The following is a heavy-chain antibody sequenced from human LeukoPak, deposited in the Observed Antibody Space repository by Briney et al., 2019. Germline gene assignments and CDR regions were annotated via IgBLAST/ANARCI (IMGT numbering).Heavy chain of an antibody. CDR1: GFTFSRYS. CDR2: ISSSSGYI. Sequence: GGSLKLSCAASGFTFSRYSMNWVRQAPGKGLYWVSCISSSSGYIYYADSVKGRFTISRDNAKNSLYVQMNSLRAEDTAVYYCARAGYSGYDYPTYYFDSWGQGTLVTVSS. J-gene: IGHJ4*02. CDR3: ARAGYSGYDYPTYYFDS. V-gene: IGHV3-21*01. D-gene: IGHD5-12*01.